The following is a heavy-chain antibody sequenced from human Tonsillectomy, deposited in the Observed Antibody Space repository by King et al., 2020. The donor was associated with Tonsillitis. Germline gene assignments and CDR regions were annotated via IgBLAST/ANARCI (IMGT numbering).Heavy chain of an antibody. V-gene: IGHV3-23*04. CDR2: ISGSGGST. D-gene: IGHD6-13*01. J-gene: IGHJ3*02. CDR1: GFTFSSYA. Sequence: VQLVESGGGLVQPGGSLRLSCAASGFTFSSYAMSWVRQAPGKGLEWVSAISGSGGSTYYADSVKGRFTISRDNSKNTLFLQINSLRAEDTAVYYCAKHQLASSSWLPPRAFDIWGPGTMVPVSS. CDR3: AKHQLASSSWLPPRAFDI.